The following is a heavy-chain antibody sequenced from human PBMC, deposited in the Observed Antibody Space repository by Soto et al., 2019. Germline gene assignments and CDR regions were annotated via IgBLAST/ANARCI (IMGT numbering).Heavy chain of an antibody. CDR1: GFTFSSYA. D-gene: IGHD4-17*01. J-gene: IGHJ4*02. CDR2: INGSVGST. V-gene: IGHV3-23*01. CDR3: AKEPDYGDYFDY. Sequence: GGSLRLSCAASGFTFSSYAMSWVRHAPGKGLEWVAAINGSVGSTYYADSVKGRLTISRHNSKNTLYLQMNSLRAEDPAVYYCAKEPDYGDYFDYRGQGTLVTVS.